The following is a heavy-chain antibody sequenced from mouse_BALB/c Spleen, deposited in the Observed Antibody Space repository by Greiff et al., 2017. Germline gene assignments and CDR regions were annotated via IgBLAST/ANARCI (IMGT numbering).Heavy chain of an antibody. CDR1: GYTFTEYT. Sequence: VQLKQSGPELVKPGASVKISCKTSGYTFTEYTMHWVKQSHGKSLEWTGGINPNNGGTSYNQKFKGKATLTVDKSSSTAYMELRSLTSEDSAVYYCARLLRLKYYAMDYWGQGTSVTVSS. CDR2: INPNNGGT. D-gene: IGHD1-2*01. V-gene: IGHV1-18*01. CDR3: ARLLRLKYYAMDY. J-gene: IGHJ4*01.